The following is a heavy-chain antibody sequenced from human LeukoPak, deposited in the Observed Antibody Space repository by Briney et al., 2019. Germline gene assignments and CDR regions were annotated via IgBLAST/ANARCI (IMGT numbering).Heavy chain of an antibody. V-gene: IGHV5-10-1*01. CDR1: GYSFTSYW. Sequence: GESLKISCKGSGYSFTSYWISWVRQMPGKGLEWMGRIDPSDSYTNYSPSFQGHVTISADKSISTTYLQWSSLKASNTAMDYTAIHSYAYSFLTGASDDAFDIWGQGTMVTVSS. CDR3: AIHSYAYSFLTGASDDAFDI. J-gene: IGHJ3*02. D-gene: IGHD3-9*01. CDR2: IDPSDSYT.